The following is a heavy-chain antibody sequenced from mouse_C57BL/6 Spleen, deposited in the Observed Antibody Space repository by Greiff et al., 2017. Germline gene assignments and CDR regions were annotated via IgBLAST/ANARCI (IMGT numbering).Heavy chain of an antibody. Sequence: VQLKQSGAELVKPGASVKMSCKASGYTFTTYPIEWMKQNHGKSLEWIGNFHPYNDDTKYNEKFKGKATLTVEKSSSTVYLELSRLTSDDSAVYYCARRAYYYGSSYWYFDVWGTGTTVTVSS. CDR2: FHPYNDDT. J-gene: IGHJ1*03. CDR3: ARRAYYYGSSYWYFDV. V-gene: IGHV1-47*01. D-gene: IGHD1-1*01. CDR1: GYTFTTYP.